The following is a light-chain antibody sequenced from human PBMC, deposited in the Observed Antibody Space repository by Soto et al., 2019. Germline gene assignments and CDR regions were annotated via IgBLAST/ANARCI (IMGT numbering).Light chain of an antibody. CDR2: EVS. CDR3: NSYAVFDPWV. V-gene: IGLV2-8*01. CDR1: SSDVGGYNH. Sequence: QSALTQPPSASGSPGQSVTISCTGTSSDVGGYNHASWYQQHPGKAPKLMIYEVSKRPSGVPDRFSGSKSGNTPSLTVSGLQAEDEADSYCNSYAVFDPWVFGGGTKLTVL. J-gene: IGLJ3*02.